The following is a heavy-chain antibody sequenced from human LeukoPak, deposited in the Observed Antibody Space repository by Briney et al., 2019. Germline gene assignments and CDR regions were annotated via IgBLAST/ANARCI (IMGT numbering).Heavy chain of an antibody. V-gene: IGHV4-30-4*07. CDR3: AREGRYRYGYNEYHLYMDI. CDR1: GGSISSGVYS. J-gene: IGHJ6*03. Sequence: PSETLSLTCAVSGGSISSGVYSWSWVRQPPGKGLEWIGYIYYGGNTYYNPSLKSRLTISVDTPKNQFSLKLSSVTAAETAVYYCAREGRYRYGYNEYHLYMDIWGKGTTVTVSS. D-gene: IGHD5-18*01. CDR2: IYYGGNT.